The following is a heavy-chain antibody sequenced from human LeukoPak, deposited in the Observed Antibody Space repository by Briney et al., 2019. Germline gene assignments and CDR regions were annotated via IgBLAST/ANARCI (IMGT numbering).Heavy chain of an antibody. Sequence: SETLSLTCTVSGGSISSSSYYWGWVRQPPGKGLEWIGSIYYSGGTYYNPSLKSRVTISVDTSKNQFSLKLSSVTAADTAVYYCARWFGDYWGQGTLVTVSS. CDR1: GGSISSSSYY. CDR2: IYYSGGT. V-gene: IGHV4-39*01. D-gene: IGHD3-10*01. J-gene: IGHJ4*02. CDR3: ARWFGDY.